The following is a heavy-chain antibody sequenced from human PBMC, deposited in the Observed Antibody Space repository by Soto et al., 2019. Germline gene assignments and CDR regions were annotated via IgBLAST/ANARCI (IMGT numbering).Heavy chain of an antibody. CDR3: ARAPVGSKTPTSFDY. V-gene: IGHV4-31*03. D-gene: IGHD1-26*01. CDR1: GGSISSGGYY. CDR2: IYYSGST. J-gene: IGHJ4*02. Sequence: SETLSLTCTVSGGSISSGGYYWSWIRQHPGKGLEWIGYIYYSGSTYYNPSLKSRVTISVDTSKNQFSLKLSSVTAADTAVYYCARAPVGSKTPTSFDYWGQGTLVTVSS.